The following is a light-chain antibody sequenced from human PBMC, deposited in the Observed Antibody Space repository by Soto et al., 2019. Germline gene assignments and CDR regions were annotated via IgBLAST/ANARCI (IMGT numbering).Light chain of an antibody. V-gene: IGKV4-1*01. CDR1: QSVFDSSHNRDY. CDR3: QQYSSSPYT. Sequence: DIAVTQSPDSLAVSLGETATITCKSSQSVFDSSHNRDYLAWYQQKPNQSPRLLIYWASSRESGVPGRFSGSGSGTDFTLTIYSRQAEDVAVYYCQQYSSSPYTFGQGTKREIK. CDR2: WAS. J-gene: IGKJ2*01.